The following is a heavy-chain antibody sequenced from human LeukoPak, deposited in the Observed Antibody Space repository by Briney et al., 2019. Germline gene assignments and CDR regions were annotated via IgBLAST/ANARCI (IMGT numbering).Heavy chain of an antibody. CDR2: IYTSGST. CDR3: AADVAVAGQRGFDY. D-gene: IGHD6-19*01. V-gene: IGHV4-4*07. Sequence: PSETLSLTCTVSGGSISSYYWSWIRQPAGKGPEWIGRIYTSGSTNYNPSLKSRVTMSVDTSKNQFSLKLSSVTAADTAVYYCAADVAVAGQRGFDYWGQGTLVTVSS. J-gene: IGHJ4*02. CDR1: GGSISSYY.